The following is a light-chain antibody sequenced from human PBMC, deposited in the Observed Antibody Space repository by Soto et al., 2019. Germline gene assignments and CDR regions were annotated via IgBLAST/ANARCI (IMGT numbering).Light chain of an antibody. V-gene: IGKV1-39*01. J-gene: IGKJ4*01. CDR3: QQSYSPLLT. Sequence: DIQMTQSPSSLSASVGDRVTITCRASQSISSYLNWYQQRPGKAPELLIYAASSLQSGVPSRFSGSGSGTVFTLTISSLQPEDFATYYCQQSYSPLLTFGGGTKVEIK. CDR1: QSISSY. CDR2: AAS.